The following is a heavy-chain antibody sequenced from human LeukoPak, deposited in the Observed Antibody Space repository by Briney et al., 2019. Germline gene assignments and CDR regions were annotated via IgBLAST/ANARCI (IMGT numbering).Heavy chain of an antibody. V-gene: IGHV1-24*01. CDR1: GYTLTELS. Sequence: ASVKVSCKVSGYTLTELSMHWVRQAPGKGLEWMGGFDPEDGETIYAQKFQGRVTMTEDTSTDTAYMELSSLRSEDTAVYYSVTELAAAGTEGYWGQGTLVTVSS. J-gene: IGHJ4*02. CDR3: VTELAAAGTEGY. CDR2: FDPEDGET. D-gene: IGHD6-13*01.